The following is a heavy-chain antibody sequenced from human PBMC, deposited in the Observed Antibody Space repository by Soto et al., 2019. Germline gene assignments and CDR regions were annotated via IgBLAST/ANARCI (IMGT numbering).Heavy chain of an antibody. J-gene: IGHJ4*02. CDR3: ARGGREWLAGPFSSGYDY. D-gene: IGHD3-22*01. CDR2: ISYDGSNK. Sequence: GGSLRLSCAASGFTFSSYAMHWVRQAPGKGLEWVAVISYDGSNKYYADSVKGRFTISRDNSKNTLYLQMNSLRAEDTAVYYCARGGREWLAGPFSSGYDYWGQGTLVTVSS. V-gene: IGHV3-30-3*01. CDR1: GFTFSSYA.